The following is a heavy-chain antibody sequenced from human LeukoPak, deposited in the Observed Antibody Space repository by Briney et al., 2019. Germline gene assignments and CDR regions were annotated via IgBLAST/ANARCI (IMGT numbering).Heavy chain of an antibody. J-gene: IGHJ4*02. Sequence: SETLSLTCDVYGGSFSDYYWSWIRQPPGKGLEWIGEINHSGSTNYNPSLKGRATISVDTSKNQFSLKLSSVTAADTAVYYCARGPRGLGMAGTFDYWGQGTLVTVSS. CDR1: GGSFSDYY. V-gene: IGHV4-34*01. D-gene: IGHD6-19*01. CDR3: ARGPRGLGMAGTFDY. CDR2: INHSGST.